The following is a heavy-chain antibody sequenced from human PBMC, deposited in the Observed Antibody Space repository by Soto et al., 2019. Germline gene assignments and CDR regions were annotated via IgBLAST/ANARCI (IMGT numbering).Heavy chain of an antibody. CDR2: ISESGSTI. CDR1: GFIFSDYY. J-gene: IGHJ6*03. V-gene: IGHV3-11*01. Sequence: QVHLVESGGDLVKPGGSLRLSCAASGFIFSDYYMSWIRQAPGKGLEWVSYISESGSTIYYADSVKGRFTISRDNAKNSLGLQMNTLRAEDTAVYYCARVPKGYYYYMDVWGTGTTVTVSS. CDR3: ARVPKGYYYYMDV.